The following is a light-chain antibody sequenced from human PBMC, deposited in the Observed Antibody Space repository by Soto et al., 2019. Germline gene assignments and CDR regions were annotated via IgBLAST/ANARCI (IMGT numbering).Light chain of an antibody. CDR3: QQYGSSQT. J-gene: IGKJ1*01. CDR2: GSS. Sequence: ILLTQSPGTLSLSPGERATLSCRASQSVSSRYLAWYQQKPGQAPRLFIYGSSSRATGIPDRFSGSGSGTDFTLTISRLEPEDSAVYYCQQYGSSQTFGQGTKVDI. CDR1: QSVSSRY. V-gene: IGKV3-20*01.